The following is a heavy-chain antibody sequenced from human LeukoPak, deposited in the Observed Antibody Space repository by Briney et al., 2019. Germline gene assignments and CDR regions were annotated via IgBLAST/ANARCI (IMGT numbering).Heavy chain of an antibody. CDR2: INPNSGGT. D-gene: IGHD1-1*01. CDR1: GYTFTGYY. CDR3: ARDRGTVRDLWFDP. V-gene: IGHV1-2*02. Sequence: ASVKVSCKASGYTFTGYYMHWVRQAPGQGLEWMGWINPNSGGTNYAQKFQGRVTMTRDTSISTAYMELSRLRSDDTAVYYCARDRGTVRDLWFDPWGQGTLVTVSS. J-gene: IGHJ5*02.